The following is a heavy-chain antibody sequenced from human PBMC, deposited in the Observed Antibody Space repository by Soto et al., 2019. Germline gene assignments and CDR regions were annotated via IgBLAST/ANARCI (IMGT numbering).Heavy chain of an antibody. V-gene: IGHV1-69*01. CDR1: GVSSNNKA. Sequence: QVQLVQSGAEVKKPGSSVKVSCKPSGVSSNNKAIGGVRQAPGHGLEWMGGVSPPFRTSNYARKFQGRISITADASTGTVNMELSSLTSEDTAQYYCARVLYYGSGSYSPYGMDVWGQGTTVTVSS. J-gene: IGHJ6*02. CDR3: ARVLYYGSGSYSPYGMDV. D-gene: IGHD3-10*01. CDR2: VSPPFRTS.